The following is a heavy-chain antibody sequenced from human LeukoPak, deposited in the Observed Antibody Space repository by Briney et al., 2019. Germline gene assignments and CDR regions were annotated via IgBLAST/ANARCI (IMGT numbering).Heavy chain of an antibody. CDR3: AKEWYDSSGYPYDAFDI. CDR1: GFTFSSYG. Sequence: QSGGSLRLSCAASGFTFSSYGMHWVRQAPGKGLEWVAFIRYDGSNKYYADSVKGRFTISRDNSKNTLYLQMNSLRAEDTAVYYCAKEWYDSSGYPYDAFDIWGQGTMVTVSS. J-gene: IGHJ3*02. CDR2: IRYDGSNK. D-gene: IGHD3-22*01. V-gene: IGHV3-30*02.